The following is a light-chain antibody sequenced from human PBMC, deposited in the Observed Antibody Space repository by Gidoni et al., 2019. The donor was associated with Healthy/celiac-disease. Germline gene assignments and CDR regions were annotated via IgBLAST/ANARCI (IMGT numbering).Light chain of an antibody. CDR1: QSVSSN. V-gene: IGKV3-15*01. J-gene: IGKJ2*01. Sequence: RATLSCRASQSVSSNLAWYQQKPGQAPRLLIYGASTRATGIPARFSGSGSGTEFTLTISSLQSEDFAVYYCQQYNNWPLYTFGQXTKLEIK. CDR3: QQYNNWPLYT. CDR2: GAS.